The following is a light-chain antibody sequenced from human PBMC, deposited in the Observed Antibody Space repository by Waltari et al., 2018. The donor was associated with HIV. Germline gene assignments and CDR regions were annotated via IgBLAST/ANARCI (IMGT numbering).Light chain of an antibody. CDR2: ATS. Sequence: EIVLTQSPATLSLSPGERATLSCRASQSISASYLAWYQQKPGQAPRLLIYATSTRATDTPDRFSGRGSWTDFTLTIIRLEPEDFALYYRQLYDDSFTFGQGTNLEVK. CDR3: QLYDDSFT. J-gene: IGKJ2*01. CDR1: QSISASY. V-gene: IGKV3D-20*02.